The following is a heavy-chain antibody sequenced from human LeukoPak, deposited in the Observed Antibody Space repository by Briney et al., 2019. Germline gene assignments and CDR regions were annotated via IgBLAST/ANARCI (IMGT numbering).Heavy chain of an antibody. J-gene: IGHJ6*02. CDR2: IWYDGSNK. D-gene: IGHD1-7*01. Sequence: GGSLRLSCAASGFTFSSYGMHWVRQAPGKGLEWVAVIWYDGSNKYYADSVKGRFTISRDNSKNTLYLQMNSLRAEDTAVYYCARDRAGTTARGLYGMDVWGQGTTVTVSS. CDR3: ARDRAGTTARGLYGMDV. V-gene: IGHV3-33*01. CDR1: GFTFSSYG.